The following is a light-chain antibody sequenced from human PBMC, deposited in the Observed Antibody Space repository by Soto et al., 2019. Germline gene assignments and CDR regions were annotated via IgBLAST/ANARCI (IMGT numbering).Light chain of an antibody. CDR2: SNN. V-gene: IGLV1-44*01. CDR1: SSNIGSNS. Sequence: QSVLTQPPSASGTPGQRVTISCSGSSSNIGSNSVIWYQHLPGAAPKVLMYSNNQRPSGVPDRFSGSKSGTSASLAISGLQSEDEADYFCAAWDDSLIGPVFGGGTQLTVL. J-gene: IGLJ7*01. CDR3: AAWDDSLIGPV.